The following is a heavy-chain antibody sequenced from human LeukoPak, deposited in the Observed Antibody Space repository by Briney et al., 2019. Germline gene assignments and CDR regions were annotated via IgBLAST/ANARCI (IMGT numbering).Heavy chain of an antibody. CDR1: GGTLTNYG. D-gene: IGHD3-3*01. V-gene: IGHV1-69*01. J-gene: IGHJ4*02. Sequence: SVKVSCKASGGTLTNYGISWVRQAPGQGLEWMGGTIPILHTAIYAQRFQGRVTFTADESTSTAYMGLSSLRSEDTAVYYCARVVGSRDFWSGYFSFDLDYWGQGTLVTVSS. CDR2: TIPILHTA. CDR3: ARVVGSRDFWSGYFSFDLDY.